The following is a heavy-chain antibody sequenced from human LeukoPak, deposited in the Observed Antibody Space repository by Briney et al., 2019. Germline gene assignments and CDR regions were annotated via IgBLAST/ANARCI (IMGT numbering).Heavy chain of an antibody. CDR1: GFTFSSYG. J-gene: IGHJ5*02. D-gene: IGHD3-10*01. CDR3: AKAYYYGSGTPFDP. Sequence: GGSLRLSCAASGFTFSSYGMHWVRQAPGKGLEWVAVISYDGSNKYYADSVKGRFTISRDNSKNTLYLQMNSLRAEDTAVYYCAKAYYYGSGTPFDPWGQGTLVTVSS. CDR2: ISYDGSNK. V-gene: IGHV3-30*18.